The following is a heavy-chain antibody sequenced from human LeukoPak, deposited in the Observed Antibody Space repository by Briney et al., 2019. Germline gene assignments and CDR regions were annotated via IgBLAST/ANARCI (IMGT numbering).Heavy chain of an antibody. Sequence: GESLKISCKASGYSFTRYWIGWVRQMPGKGLEWMGIIYPGDSDTRYSSSFQGQVTISADRSISTAYLQWSSLKASDTAMYFCARRYDSSGYYYDYWGQGTLVTVSS. V-gene: IGHV5-51*01. J-gene: IGHJ4*02. CDR2: IYPGDSDT. CDR3: ARRYDSSGYYYDY. D-gene: IGHD3-22*01. CDR1: GYSFTRYW.